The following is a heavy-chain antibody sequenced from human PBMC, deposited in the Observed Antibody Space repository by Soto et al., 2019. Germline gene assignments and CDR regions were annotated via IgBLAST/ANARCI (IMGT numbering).Heavy chain of an antibody. D-gene: IGHD4-17*01. V-gene: IGHV3-NL1*01. CDR1: GFTFSSYG. J-gene: IGHJ4*02. CDR2: IYSDGGT. Sequence: PGGSLRLSCAASGFTFSSYGMHWVRQAPGKGLEWVSLIYSDGGTDYAESVKGRFTISRDNSKNTLYLQMNSLKAEDTAIYYCATRMTTAAYWGQGTLVTVSS. CDR3: ATRMTTAAY.